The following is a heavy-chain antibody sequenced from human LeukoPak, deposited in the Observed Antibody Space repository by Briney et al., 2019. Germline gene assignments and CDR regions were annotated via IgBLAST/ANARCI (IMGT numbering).Heavy chain of an antibody. V-gene: IGHV3-48*02. CDR1: EFAFSTYN. Sequence: GGSLRLSCAASEFAFSTYNMNWVRQAPGKGLEWVSYISTGSSTTYYADSVKGRFTISRGNVENSLYLQMNSLRDEDTAVYYCARDSGGYYYYGMDVWGQGTTVTVSS. CDR2: ISTGSSTT. J-gene: IGHJ6*02. CDR3: ARDSGGYYYYGMDV. D-gene: IGHD2-15*01.